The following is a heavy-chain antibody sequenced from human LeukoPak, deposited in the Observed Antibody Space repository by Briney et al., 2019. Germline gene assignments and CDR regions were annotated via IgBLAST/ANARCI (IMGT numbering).Heavy chain of an antibody. CDR2: ISSSGSTI. CDR1: GFTFSSYE. D-gene: IGHD5-18*01. CDR3: ARRSWIQLWYGYDY. J-gene: IGHJ4*02. V-gene: IGHV3-48*03. Sequence: PGGSLRLSCAASGFTFSSYEMNWVRHAPGKGLEWVSYISSSGSTIYYADSVKGRFTISRDNAKNSLYLQMNSLRAEDTAVYYCARRSWIQLWYGYDYWGQGTLVTVSS.